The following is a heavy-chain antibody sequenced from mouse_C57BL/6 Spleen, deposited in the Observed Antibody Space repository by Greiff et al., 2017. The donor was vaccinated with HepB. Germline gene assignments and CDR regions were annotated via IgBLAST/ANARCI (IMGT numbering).Heavy chain of an antibody. CDR3: ARSGLRRGDFDY. V-gene: IGHV1-80*01. CDR2: IYPGDGDT. CDR1: GYAFSSYW. J-gene: IGHJ2*01. D-gene: IGHD2-4*01. Sequence: VQLQQSGAELVKPGASVKISCKASGYAFSSYWMNWVKQRPGKGLEWIGQIYPGDGDTNYNGKFKGKATLTADKSSSTAYMQLSSLTSEDSAVYFCARSGLRRGDFDYWGQGTTLTVSS.